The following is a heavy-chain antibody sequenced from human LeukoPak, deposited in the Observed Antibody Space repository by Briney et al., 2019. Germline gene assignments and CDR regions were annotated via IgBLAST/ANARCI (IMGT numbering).Heavy chain of an antibody. D-gene: IGHD5-12*01. V-gene: IGHV4-4*07. CDR3: ARYAVATRGDYYYYMDV. CDR1: GGSISSYY. Sequence: TSETLSLTCTVSGGSISSYYWSWIRQPAGKGLEWIGRIYTSGSTNYNPSPKSRVTMSVDTSKNQFSLKLSSVTAADTAVYYCARYAVATRGDYYYYMDVWGKGTTVTISS. CDR2: IYTSGST. J-gene: IGHJ6*03.